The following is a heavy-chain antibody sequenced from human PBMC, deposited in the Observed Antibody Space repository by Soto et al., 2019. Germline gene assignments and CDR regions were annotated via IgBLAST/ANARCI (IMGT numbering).Heavy chain of an antibody. V-gene: IGHV1-46*03. J-gene: IGHJ6*02. D-gene: IGHD2-21*01. Sequence: QVQLVQSGAEVKKPGASVKVSCKASGYTFTSYYIHWVRQAPGQGLEWMGIINPNTGSTSSTQRFRGRLTIDRDTSTSTVYMELISLGSEDTAVYYCARDTYVALTFHYYGMDVWGQGSTVTVSS. CDR1: GYTFTSYY. CDR3: ARDTYVALTFHYYGMDV. CDR2: INPNTGST.